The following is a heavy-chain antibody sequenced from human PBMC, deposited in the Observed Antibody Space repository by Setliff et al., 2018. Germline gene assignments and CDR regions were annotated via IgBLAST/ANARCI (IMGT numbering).Heavy chain of an antibody. V-gene: IGHV1-18*01. CDR3: ARLFHPDRSAETRRAGPGRFDP. J-gene: IGHJ5*02. CDR2: ISPYNEKT. CDR1: GYTFTSYG. Sequence: ASVKVSCKASGYTFTSYGISWVRQAPGQGLEWMGWISPYNEKTNYAEKFQGRVTMTTDTSTTTVYMEVASLRSDDTAVYYCARLFHPDRSAETRRAGPGRFDPWGQGTLVTVSS. D-gene: IGHD6-6*01.